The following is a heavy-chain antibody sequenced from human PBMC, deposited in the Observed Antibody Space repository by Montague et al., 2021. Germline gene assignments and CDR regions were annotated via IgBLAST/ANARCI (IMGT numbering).Heavy chain of an antibody. CDR3: GRDYWGSIDY. V-gene: IGHV4-59*02. J-gene: IGHJ4*01. CDR2: MRSSGSP. D-gene: IGHD7-27*01. CDR1: GGSVNGYD. Sequence: SETLSLTCSVSGGSVNGYDWSWIRQPPGKGLEWIGYMRSSGSPNYNPSFKSRLAISIDRSRNQFSLELSFVTAADTATYFCGRDYWGSIDYWGHGILVTVSS.